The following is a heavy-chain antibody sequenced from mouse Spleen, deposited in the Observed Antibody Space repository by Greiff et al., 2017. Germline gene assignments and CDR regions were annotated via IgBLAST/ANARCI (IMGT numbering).Heavy chain of an antibody. J-gene: IGHJ3*01. D-gene: IGHD1-1*01. V-gene: IGHV1-22*01. CDR2: INPNNGGT. CDR1: GYTFTDYN. Sequence: VHVKQSGPELVKPGASVKMSCKASGYTFTDYNMHWVKQSHGKSLEWIGYINPNNGGTSYNQKFKGKATLTVNKSSSTAYMELRSLTSEDSAVYYCATYYYGSSYGFAYWGQGTLVTVSA. CDR3: ATYYYGSSYGFAY.